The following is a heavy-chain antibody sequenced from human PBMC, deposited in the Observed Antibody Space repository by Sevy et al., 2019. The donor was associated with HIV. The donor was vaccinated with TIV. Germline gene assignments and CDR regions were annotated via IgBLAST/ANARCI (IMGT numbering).Heavy chain of an antibody. Sequence: ASVKVSCEAFGYTFTSYDINWVRQAPGQGLEWMGWMSPNTGATGFAQKFQGRVTLTRNKSITTAYMELRGLTYEETAVYYCARGGNGDFWSYEYYYYGMDVWGQGTTVTVSS. CDR2: MSPNTGAT. D-gene: IGHD3-3*01. CDR3: ARGGNGDFWSYEYYYYGMDV. CDR1: GYTFTSYD. J-gene: IGHJ6*02. V-gene: IGHV1-8*01.